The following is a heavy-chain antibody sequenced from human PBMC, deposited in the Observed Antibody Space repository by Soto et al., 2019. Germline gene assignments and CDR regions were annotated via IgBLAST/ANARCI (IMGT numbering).Heavy chain of an antibody. Sequence: LRLSCAGSGFTFSDYYMSWIRQAPGKGLEWVSYISSSGDIIYYADSVKGRFAISRDNAKNSLYLQMNSLRAEDTAVYYCARDLGYYASDGYFDYWGQGTLVTVSS. CDR1: GFTFSDYY. CDR2: ISSSGDII. CDR3: ARDLGYYASDGYFDY. D-gene: IGHD3-22*01. V-gene: IGHV3-11*01. J-gene: IGHJ4*02.